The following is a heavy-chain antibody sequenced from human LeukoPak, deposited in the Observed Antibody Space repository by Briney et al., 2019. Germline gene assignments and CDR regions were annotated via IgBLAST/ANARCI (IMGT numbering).Heavy chain of an antibody. Sequence: SETLSLACTVSGGSISSYYWSWIRQPAGKGLEWIGRIYTSGSTNYNPSLKSRVTMSVDTSKNQFSLKLSSVTAADTAVYYCARLLWAPAAPDYYYYYGMDVWGQGTTVTVSS. CDR3: ARLLWAPAAPDYYYYYGMDV. CDR1: GGSISSYY. V-gene: IGHV4-4*07. CDR2: IYTSGST. D-gene: IGHD2-2*01. J-gene: IGHJ6*02.